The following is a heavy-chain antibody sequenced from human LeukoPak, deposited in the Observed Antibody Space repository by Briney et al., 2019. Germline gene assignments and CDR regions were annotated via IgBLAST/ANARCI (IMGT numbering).Heavy chain of an antibody. D-gene: IGHD3-10*02. Sequence: SETLSLTCTVSGASVSSNSYHWSWIRQAPGKGLEWIGHSGNSDYKPSLKSRITMSTDASNNRFSLNLVSVTAAHTAVYYCATYYVGAGGRGHWGPGTLVTVSS. CDR2: HSGNS. V-gene: IGHV4-61*03. CDR3: ATYYVGAGGRGH. J-gene: IGHJ4*02. CDR1: GASVSSNSYH.